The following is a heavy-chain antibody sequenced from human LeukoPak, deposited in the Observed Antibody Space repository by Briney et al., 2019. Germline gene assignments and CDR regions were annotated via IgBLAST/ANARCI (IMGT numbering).Heavy chain of an antibody. CDR1: GFTFSSYG. V-gene: IGHV3-33*01. D-gene: IGHD2-2*01. J-gene: IGHJ6*04. Sequence: PGRSLRLSCAASGFTFSSYGMHRVRQAPGKGLEWVAVIWYDGSNKYYADSVKGRFTISRDNSKNTLYLQMNSLRAEDTAVYYCARDLEVVPAAMDYYGMDVWGKGTTVTVSS. CDR3: ARDLEVVPAAMDYYGMDV. CDR2: IWYDGSNK.